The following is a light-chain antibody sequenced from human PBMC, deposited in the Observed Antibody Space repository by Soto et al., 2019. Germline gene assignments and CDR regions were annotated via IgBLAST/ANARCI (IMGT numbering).Light chain of an antibody. J-gene: IGKJ4*01. CDR1: QSISSY. Sequence: DIQMTQSPSSLSASVGDRVTIPCRASQSISSYLNWYQQKPGKAPKLLISAASSLQSGVPSRFSGSGSGTDFTLTISSLQPEDFATYYCQQSYSTPPTFGGGTKVDI. CDR3: QQSYSTPPT. V-gene: IGKV1-39*01. CDR2: AAS.